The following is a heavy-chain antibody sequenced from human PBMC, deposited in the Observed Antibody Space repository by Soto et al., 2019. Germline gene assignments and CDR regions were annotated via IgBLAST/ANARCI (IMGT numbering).Heavy chain of an antibody. J-gene: IGHJ4*02. Sequence: QVQLQQSGLGLVKPSQTLSLTCAISGDSFSTNIAAWNWIRQSPSRGLEWLGRTYYRSKWYYDYAVSVKSRISINPDTSKHQFTLQLNSVAPEDTAVYYCARDPNSSGWFGLDYWGQGTLVTVSS. V-gene: IGHV6-1*01. D-gene: IGHD6-19*01. CDR2: TYYRSKWYY. CDR3: ARDPNSSGWFGLDY. CDR1: GDSFSTNIAA.